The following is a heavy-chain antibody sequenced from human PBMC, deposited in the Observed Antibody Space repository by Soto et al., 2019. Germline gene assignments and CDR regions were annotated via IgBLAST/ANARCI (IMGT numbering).Heavy chain of an antibody. Sequence: DVQFVESGGRLVKPGGSLRLSCTTSGFTFANAFMNWVRQAPGKGLEWIGRIRTKTYGEAVDYAAPVKGRFTISRDDSKDTMYLQMNSLRTEDTAVYYCTSCRGYCTGLVAYDIWGQGTMVTVSS. D-gene: IGHD2-8*02. CDR1: GFTFANAF. V-gene: IGHV3-15*07. CDR2: IRTKTYGEAV. J-gene: IGHJ3*02. CDR3: TSCRGYCTGLVAYDI.